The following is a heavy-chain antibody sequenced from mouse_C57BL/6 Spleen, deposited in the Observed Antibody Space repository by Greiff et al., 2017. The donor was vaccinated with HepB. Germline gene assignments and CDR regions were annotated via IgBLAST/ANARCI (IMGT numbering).Heavy chain of an antibody. V-gene: IGHV1-22*01. CDR1: GYTLTDYN. Sequence: EVQLQQSGPELVKPGASVKMSCKASGYTLTDYNMHWVKQSHGKSLEWIGYINPNNGGTSYNQKFKGKATLTVNKSSSTAYMELRSLTSEDSAVYYCARDYYGSREGFDYWGQGTTLTVSS. J-gene: IGHJ2*01. D-gene: IGHD1-1*01. CDR3: ARDYYGSREGFDY. CDR2: INPNNGGT.